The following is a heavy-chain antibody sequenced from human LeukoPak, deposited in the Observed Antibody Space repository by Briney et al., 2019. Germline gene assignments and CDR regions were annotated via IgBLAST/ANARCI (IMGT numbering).Heavy chain of an antibody. Sequence: GRSLRLSCTASGFTFGDYAMSWVRQAPGKGLEWVGFIRSKAYGGTTEYAASVKGRFTISRDDSKSIAYLQMNSLKTEDTAVYYCTRDRPFHYWGQGTLVTVSS. CDR3: TRDRPFHY. V-gene: IGHV3-49*04. CDR2: IRSKAYGGTT. CDR1: GFTFGDYA. J-gene: IGHJ4*02.